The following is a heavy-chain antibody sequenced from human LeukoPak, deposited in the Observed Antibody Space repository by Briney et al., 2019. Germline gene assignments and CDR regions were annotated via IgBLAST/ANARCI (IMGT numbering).Heavy chain of an antibody. CDR2: INPNSGGT. J-gene: IGHJ6*02. CDR3: AAIAAAGTNYYYGMDV. Sequence: GASVKVSCKASGGTFSSYAISWVRQAPGQGLEWMGRINPNSGGTNYAQKFQGRVTMTRDASISTAYMELSRLRSDDTAVYYCAAIAAAGTNYYYGMDVWGQGTTVTVSS. V-gene: IGHV1-2*06. D-gene: IGHD6-13*01. CDR1: GGTFSSYA.